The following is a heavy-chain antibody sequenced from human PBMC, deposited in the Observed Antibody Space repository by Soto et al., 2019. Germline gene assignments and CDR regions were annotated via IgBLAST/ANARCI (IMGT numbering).Heavy chain of an antibody. J-gene: IGHJ4*02. V-gene: IGHV3-72*01. CDR1: GFTFSDHH. Sequence: SGGSLRLSCAASGFTFSDHHIHWVRQAPGQGLEWVGLTRNKDNRYTTEYTASVKGRFTISRDESNNSLFLHISSLKTEDTAVYYCARDSNIWSFDYWGQGTLVTVSS. D-gene: IGHD6-13*01. CDR3: ARDSNIWSFDY. CDR2: TRNKDNRYTT.